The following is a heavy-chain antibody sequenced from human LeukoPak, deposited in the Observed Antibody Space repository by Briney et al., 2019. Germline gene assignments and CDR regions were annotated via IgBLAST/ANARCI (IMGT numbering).Heavy chain of an antibody. CDR1: GFTFSSYA. D-gene: IGHD3-22*01. Sequence: PGGSLRLSCAASGFTFSSYAMSWVRQAPGKGLEWVSAISGSGGSTYYADSVKGRFTISRDNSKNTLYLQMNSLRAEDTAVYYCAKDRRYYDSSDHAFDIWGQGTMVTLSS. CDR3: AKDRRYYDSSDHAFDI. V-gene: IGHV3-23*01. J-gene: IGHJ3*02. CDR2: ISGSGGST.